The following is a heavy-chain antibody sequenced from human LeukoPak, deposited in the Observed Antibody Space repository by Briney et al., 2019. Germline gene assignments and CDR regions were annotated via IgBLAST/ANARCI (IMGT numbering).Heavy chain of an antibody. V-gene: IGHV3-33*01. Sequence: GGSLRLSCAASGSTFSSYGMHWVRQAPGKGLEWVAVIWYDGSNKYYADSVKGRFTIPRDNSKNTLYLQMNSLRAEDTAVYYCARDVGTIDYRGQGTLVTVSS. J-gene: IGHJ4*02. CDR2: IWYDGSNK. CDR3: ARDVGTIDY. D-gene: IGHD1/OR15-1a*01. CDR1: GSTFSSYG.